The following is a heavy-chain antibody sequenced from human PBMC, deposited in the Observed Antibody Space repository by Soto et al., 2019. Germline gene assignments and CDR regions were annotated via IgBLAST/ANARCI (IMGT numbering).Heavy chain of an antibody. D-gene: IGHD3-22*01. Sequence: SETLSLTCTVSGVSISSYYWSWIRQPPGKGLEWIGYIYYSGSTNYNPSLKSRVTISVDTSKNQFSLKLSSATAADTAVYYCARGLGDSSGLYYYYYGMDVWGQGTTVTVS. J-gene: IGHJ6*02. CDR3: ARGLGDSSGLYYYYYGMDV. CDR1: GVSISSYY. CDR2: IYYSGST. V-gene: IGHV4-59*01.